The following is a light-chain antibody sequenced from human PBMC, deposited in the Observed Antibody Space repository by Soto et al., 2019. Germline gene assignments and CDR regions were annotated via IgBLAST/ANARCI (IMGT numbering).Light chain of an antibody. Sequence: QSVLTQPPSASGTPGQRVTISCSGSSSNIVSNSVNWYQQLPGTAPKLLIYTNNQRPSGVPDRFSGSKSGTSASLAISGLQSEDEADYYCAAWDDSLNGLVFGGGTKVTDL. V-gene: IGLV1-44*01. CDR1: SSNIVSNS. CDR3: AAWDDSLNGLV. J-gene: IGLJ2*01. CDR2: TNN.